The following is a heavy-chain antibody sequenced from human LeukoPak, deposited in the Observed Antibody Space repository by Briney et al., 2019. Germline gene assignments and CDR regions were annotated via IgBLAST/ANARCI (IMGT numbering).Heavy chain of an antibody. D-gene: IGHD3-22*01. CDR2: IYPGDSDT. CDR3: ARTLDSSGYYYLWFDP. Sequence: RESLKISCKGSGYSFTSYWIGWVRQMPGKGLEWMGIIYPGDSDTRYSPSFQGQVTISADKSISTAYLQWSSLKASDTAMYYCARTLDSSGYYYLWFDPWGQGTLVTVSS. J-gene: IGHJ5*02. CDR1: GYSFTSYW. V-gene: IGHV5-51*01.